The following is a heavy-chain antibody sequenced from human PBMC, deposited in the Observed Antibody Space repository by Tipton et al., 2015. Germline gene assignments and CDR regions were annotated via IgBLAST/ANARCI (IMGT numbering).Heavy chain of an antibody. CDR3: AKTHGAYDWYLDH. V-gene: IGHV4-4*09. J-gene: IGHJ4*02. CDR1: GGSISSYY. Sequence: LRLSCTVSGGSISSYYWSWIRQSPGKGLEWIGYIYSSATTSYSSALRSRVTISVDTSKNQFSLNLRSVTAADTAVYFCAKTHGAYDWYLDHWGQGTLVTVSS. D-gene: IGHD5-12*01. CDR2: IYSSATT.